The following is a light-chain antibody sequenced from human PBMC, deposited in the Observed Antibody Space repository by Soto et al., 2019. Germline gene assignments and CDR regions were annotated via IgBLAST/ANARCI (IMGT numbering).Light chain of an antibody. CDR1: QTITPTF. Sequence: EIVLTQSPGTLSLSPGERATLSCRASQTITPTFLAWYQQKPGQAPRLLIYGASSRATDIPDRISGSGSGTDFTLTISKLEPEDFAVYYCQQFGVSPTFGGGTKVEIK. V-gene: IGKV3-20*01. CDR2: GAS. CDR3: QQFGVSPT. J-gene: IGKJ4*01.